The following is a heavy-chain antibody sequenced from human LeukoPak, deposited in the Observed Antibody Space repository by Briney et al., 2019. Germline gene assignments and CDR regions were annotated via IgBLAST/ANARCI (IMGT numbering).Heavy chain of an antibody. CDR2: FIPIFGTA. D-gene: IGHD3-3*01. J-gene: IGHJ4*02. CDR3: ASSITIFGVVRKLGY. CDR1: GATFTSYA. Sequence: SVKLSCKASGATFTSYAISMVRQAPGPGLGWMGGFIPIFGTANYAQTFQGRVTITADKSTTTTYMELSSLRSEETAVYYCASSITIFGVVRKLGYWGQGTRVTVSS. V-gene: IGHV1-69*06.